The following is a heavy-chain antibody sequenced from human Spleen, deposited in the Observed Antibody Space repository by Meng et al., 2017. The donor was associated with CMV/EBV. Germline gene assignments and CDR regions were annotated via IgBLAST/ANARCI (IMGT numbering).Heavy chain of an antibody. J-gene: IGHJ4*02. V-gene: IGHV4-39*07. CDR3: ARGRGYDILIGTNFDY. CDR1: GGSISSSSYY. D-gene: IGHD3-9*01. CDR2: INHSGST. Sequence: SETLSLTCTVSGGSISSSSYYWGWIRQPPGKGLEWIGEINHSGSTNYNPSLKSRVTISVDSSKNQFSLKLSSVTAADTAVYYCARGRGYDILIGTNFDYWGQGSLVTVSS.